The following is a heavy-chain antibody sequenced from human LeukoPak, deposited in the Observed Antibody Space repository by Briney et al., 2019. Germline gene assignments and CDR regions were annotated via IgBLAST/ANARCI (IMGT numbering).Heavy chain of an antibody. CDR1: GFTFSNYW. D-gene: IGHD3-9*01. V-gene: IGHV3-7*01. CDR3: ARDGYDILTGYWNYFDY. Sequence: GGSLRLSCAASGFTFSNYWMSWVRQAPGKGLEWVANIKADGSEKYYVDSVKGRFTISRDNAKNSLYLQMNSLRAEDTAVYYCARDGYDILTGYWNYFDYWGQGTLVTVAS. CDR2: IKADGSEK. J-gene: IGHJ4*02.